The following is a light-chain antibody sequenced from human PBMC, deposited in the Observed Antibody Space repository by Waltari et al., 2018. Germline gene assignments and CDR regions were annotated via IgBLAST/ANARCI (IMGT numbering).Light chain of an antibody. CDR1: PSVSSSY. V-gene: IGKV3-20*01. CDR2: GAS. Sequence: EIGLTQSPGTLSLSPGERATRSCRPSPSVSSSYLAWYQQKPGQAPRLLIYGASSRATGIPDRFSGSGSGTDFTLTISRLEPEDFAVYYCQQYGSSLPYTFGQGTKLEIK. J-gene: IGKJ2*01. CDR3: QQYGSSLPYT.